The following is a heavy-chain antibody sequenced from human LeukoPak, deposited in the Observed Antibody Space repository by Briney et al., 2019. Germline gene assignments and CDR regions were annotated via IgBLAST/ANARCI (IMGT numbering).Heavy chain of an antibody. CDR2: IYHSGST. CDR3: ARTCAMNPFDP. V-gene: IGHV4-30-2*01. Sequence: SQTLSLTCAVSGGSISSGGYSGRWIRQPPGRGLEWIGYIYHSGSTYYNPSLKSRVTISVDRSKNQFSLKLSSVTAADTAVYYCARTCAMNPFDPWGQGTLVTVSS. J-gene: IGHJ5*02. CDR1: GGSISSGGYS.